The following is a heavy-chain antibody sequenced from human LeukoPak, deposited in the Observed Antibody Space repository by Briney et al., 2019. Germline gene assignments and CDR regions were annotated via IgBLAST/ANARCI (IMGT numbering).Heavy chain of an antibody. CDR3: AKDSTYYYGSGSYFHYMDV. CDR1: GFTFSSYG. Sequence: PGGSLRLSCAASGFTFSSYGMHWVRQAPGKGLEWVAVISYDGSNKYYADSVKGRFTISRDNSKNTLYLQMNSLRAEDTAVYYCAKDSTYYYGSGSYFHYMDVWGKGTTVTVSS. V-gene: IGHV3-30*18. J-gene: IGHJ6*03. CDR2: ISYDGSNK. D-gene: IGHD3-10*01.